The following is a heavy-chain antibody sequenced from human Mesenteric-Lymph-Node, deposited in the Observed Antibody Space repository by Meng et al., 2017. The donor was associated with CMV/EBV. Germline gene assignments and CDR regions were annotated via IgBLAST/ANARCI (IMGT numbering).Heavy chain of an antibody. CDR2: ISSSSSYI. CDR3: ARGRDIVVVVAATYYFDY. J-gene: IGHJ4*02. D-gene: IGHD2-15*01. V-gene: IGHV3-21*01. CDR1: GFTFSSYS. Sequence: GGSLRLSCAASGFTFSSYSMNWVRQAPGKGLEWVSSISSSSSYIYYADSVKGRFTISRDNAKNSLYLQMNSLRAEDTAVYYCARGRDIVVVVAATYYFDYWGQGTLVTVSS.